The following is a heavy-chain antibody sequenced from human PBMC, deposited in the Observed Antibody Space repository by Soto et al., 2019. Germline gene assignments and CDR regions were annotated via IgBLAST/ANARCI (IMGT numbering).Heavy chain of an antibody. CDR1: GFTFSDYY. CDR3: ARGKYPGAVDV. Sequence: QMQLVESGGGLVRSGGALKLSCVSSGFTFSDYYMHWMRQAPGKGLEWVSCISGPGSVLSYADSVKGRFTISRDNAKDSLFLQVNNLRAEDTALYYCARGKYPGAVDVWGQGTMVNVSS. CDR2: ISGPGSVL. V-gene: IGHV3-11*01. J-gene: IGHJ3*01.